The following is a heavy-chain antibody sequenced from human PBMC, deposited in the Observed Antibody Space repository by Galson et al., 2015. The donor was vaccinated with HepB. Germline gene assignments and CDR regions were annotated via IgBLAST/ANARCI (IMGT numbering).Heavy chain of an antibody. Sequence: SLRLSCAASGFTFSDYYMSWYRQAPGKGLEWVLYFSGGGTTVYYADSVRGRFTLSRDHARYSLYLHMASLRAEDTAVYYCARDQSRVSALGYDYWGQGTLVTVSS. CDR1: GFTFSDYY. CDR3: ARDQSRVSALGYDY. J-gene: IGHJ4*02. D-gene: IGHD3-10*01. V-gene: IGHV3-11*01. CDR2: FSGGGTTV.